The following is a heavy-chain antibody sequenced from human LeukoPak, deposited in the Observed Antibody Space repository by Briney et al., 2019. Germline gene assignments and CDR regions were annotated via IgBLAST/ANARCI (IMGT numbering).Heavy chain of an antibody. J-gene: IGHJ6*02. Sequence: GGSLRLSCAASGFTFSNAWMNWVRQAPGKGLEWVGRIKSKTDGGTTDYAAPVKGRFTISRDDSKNTLYLQMNSLKTEDTAVYYCTTDGGCCSGGSCYSKLYYYYYYGMDVWGQGTTVTVSS. CDR2: IKSKTDGGTT. V-gene: IGHV3-15*07. CDR1: GFTFSNAW. D-gene: IGHD2-15*01. CDR3: TTDGGCCSGGSCYSKLYYYYYYGMDV.